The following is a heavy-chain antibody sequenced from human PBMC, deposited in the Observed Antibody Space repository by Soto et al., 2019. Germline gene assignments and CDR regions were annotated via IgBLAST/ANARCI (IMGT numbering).Heavy chain of an antibody. CDR3: ARDSGHYYRSDAFDK. Sequence: QEQLVQSGAEVQKPGASVKVSCKASGYTFTASYMHWVRQAPGQGLEWMGIIDPSGGSTSYSQKFQGRVTMTRDTSTSTVYMELNSLRSEDTAVFYCARDSGHYYRSDAFDKWGQGTMVTVSS. CDR2: IDPSGGST. CDR1: GYTFTASY. D-gene: IGHD1-26*01. J-gene: IGHJ3*02. V-gene: IGHV1-46*01.